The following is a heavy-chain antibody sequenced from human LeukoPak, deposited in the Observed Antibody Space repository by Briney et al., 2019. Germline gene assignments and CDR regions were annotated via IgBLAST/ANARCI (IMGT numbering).Heavy chain of an antibody. D-gene: IGHD6-13*01. J-gene: IGHJ4*02. CDR1: GATFSSYA. V-gene: IGHV1-69*13. CDR3: ARERPPGDSSNWFLEGYFDI. Sequence: ASVKVSCKASGATFSSYAISWVRQAPGQGLEWMGGIIPIFGTANYAQKFQGRVTITADESTSTAYMELSTLRSDDTAVYYCARERPPGDSSNWFLEGYFDIWGQGTLVTVSS. CDR2: IIPIFGTA.